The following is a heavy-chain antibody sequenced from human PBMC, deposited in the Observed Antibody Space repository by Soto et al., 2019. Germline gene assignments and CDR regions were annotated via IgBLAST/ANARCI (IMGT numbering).Heavy chain of an antibody. Sequence: QVQLVQSGAEVKKPGASVKVSCKASGYTFTTYGISWVRQAPGQGLEWMGGIIPIFGTANYAQKFQGRVTITADESTSTAYMELSSLRSEDTAVYYCARDSRDGYTPGRGWGQGTLVTVSS. J-gene: IGHJ4*02. V-gene: IGHV1-69*13. CDR3: ARDSRDGYTPGRG. CDR1: GYTFTTYG. CDR2: IIPIFGTA. D-gene: IGHD5-12*01.